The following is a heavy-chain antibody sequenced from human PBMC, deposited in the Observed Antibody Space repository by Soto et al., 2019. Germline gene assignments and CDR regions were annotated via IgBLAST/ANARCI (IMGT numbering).Heavy chain of an antibody. CDR3: AKDLFQDYDSSGYSSVHYYGMDV. D-gene: IGHD3-22*01. CDR2: ISYDGSNK. J-gene: IGHJ6*02. Sequence: GGSLRLSCAASGFTFSSYGMHWARQAPGKGLEWVAVISYDGSNKYYADSVKGRFTISRDNSKNTLYLQMNSLRAEDTAVYYCAKDLFQDYDSSGYSSVHYYGMDVWGQGTTVTVSS. CDR1: GFTFSSYG. V-gene: IGHV3-30*18.